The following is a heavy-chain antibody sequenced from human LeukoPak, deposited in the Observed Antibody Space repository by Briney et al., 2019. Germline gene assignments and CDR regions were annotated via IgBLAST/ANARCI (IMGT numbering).Heavy chain of an antibody. CDR3: AKDPGRIAAASDY. CDR1: GFTFSSYG. J-gene: IGHJ4*02. Sequence: GRSLRLSCAASGFTFSSYGMHWVRQAPGKGLECVAVISYDGSNEYYADSVKGRFTISRDNSKNTLYLQMNSLRAEDTAVYYCAKDPGRIAAASDYWGQGTLVTVSS. V-gene: IGHV3-30*18. CDR2: ISYDGSNE. D-gene: IGHD6-13*01.